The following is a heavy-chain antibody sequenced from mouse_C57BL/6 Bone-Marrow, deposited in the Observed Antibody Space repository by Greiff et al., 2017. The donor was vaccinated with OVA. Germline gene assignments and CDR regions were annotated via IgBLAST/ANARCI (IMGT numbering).Heavy chain of an antibody. J-gene: IGHJ3*01. D-gene: IGHD2-3*01. CDR3: ARGGGLLLSWFAY. CDR1: GFTFSSYA. CDR2: ISDGGSYT. V-gene: IGHV5-4*03. Sequence: EVNVVESGGGLVKPGGSLKLSCAASGFTFSSYAMSWVRQTPEKRLEWVATISDGGSYTYYPDNVKGRFTISRDNAKNNLYLQMSHLKSEDTAMYYCARGGGLLLSWFAYWGQGTLVTVSA.